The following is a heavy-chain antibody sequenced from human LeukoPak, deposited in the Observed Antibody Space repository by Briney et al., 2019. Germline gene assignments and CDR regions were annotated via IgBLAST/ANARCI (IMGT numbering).Heavy chain of an antibody. D-gene: IGHD6-19*01. CDR3: ARDRTRTGYSSGWYHDY. CDR2: INPNSGGT. J-gene: IGHJ4*02. CDR1: GYTFTVYY. Sequence: GASVKVSCKASGYTFTVYYMHWVRQAPGQGLEWMGWINPNSGGTNYAQKFQGRVTMTRDTSISTAYMELSRLRSDDTAVYYCARDRTRTGYSSGWYHDYWGQGTLVTVSS. V-gene: IGHV1-2*02.